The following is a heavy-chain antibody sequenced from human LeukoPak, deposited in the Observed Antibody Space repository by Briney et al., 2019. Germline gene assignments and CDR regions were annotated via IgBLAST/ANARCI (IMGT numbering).Heavy chain of an antibody. D-gene: IGHD5-18*01. CDR1: GFTFSSYA. Sequence: GGSLRLSCAASGFTFSSYAMSWVRQAPGKGLEWVSAISGSGGSTYYADSVKGRFTISRDNSKNTLYLQMNSLRAEDTAVYYCAKDRRYSYCSREYFDYWGQGTLVTVSS. CDR2: ISGSGGST. CDR3: AKDRRYSYCSREYFDY. V-gene: IGHV3-23*01. J-gene: IGHJ4*02.